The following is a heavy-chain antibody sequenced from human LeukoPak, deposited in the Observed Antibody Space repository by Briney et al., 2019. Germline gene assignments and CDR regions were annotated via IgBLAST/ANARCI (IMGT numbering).Heavy chain of an antibody. J-gene: IGHJ4*02. CDR2: IYHTVTT. Sequence: PPRTLSLTCIVSGGSTATVFGSWVREPPSPGVEGCRCIYHTVTTNSTSSLKSPVTMSVYTYKNQISLRLSSVTAADTAVYYCARQGYSGSSTFDYWGQGTLVTVSS. D-gene: IGHD6-19*01. CDR3: ARQGYSGSSTFDY. CDR1: GGSTATVF. V-gene: IGHV4-59*08.